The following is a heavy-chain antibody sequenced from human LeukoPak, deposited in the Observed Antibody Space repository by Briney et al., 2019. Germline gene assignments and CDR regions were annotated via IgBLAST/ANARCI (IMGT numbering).Heavy chain of an antibody. CDR3: AREYEGSFDL. D-gene: IGHD3-3*01. V-gene: IGHV3-13*05. CDR2: IGTAGDP. Sequence: GGSLRLSCAASGFTFSSYDMHWVRQTPGKGLEWVSSIGTAGDPFYPASVKGRFIISRENAKNSLYLQMNSLRAGDTAVYYCAREYEGSFDLWGQGTLVTVSS. J-gene: IGHJ4*02. CDR1: GFTFSSYD.